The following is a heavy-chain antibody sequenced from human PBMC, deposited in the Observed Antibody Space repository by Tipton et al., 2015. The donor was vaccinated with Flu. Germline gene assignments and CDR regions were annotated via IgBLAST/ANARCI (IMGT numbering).Heavy chain of an antibody. CDR2: IFYDGSDK. CDR1: GFSLSSYA. Sequence: SLRLSCAASGFSLSSYAIHWVRQAPGKGLEWVAVIFYDGSDKYNADSVKGRFTVSRDNSKNTLFLQMNSLRAEDTAVYYCAKVKGFDSNYPESYYFDYWGQGTLVTVSS. J-gene: IGHJ4*02. V-gene: IGHV3-30*04. CDR3: AKVKGFDSNYPESYYFDY. D-gene: IGHD4-11*01.